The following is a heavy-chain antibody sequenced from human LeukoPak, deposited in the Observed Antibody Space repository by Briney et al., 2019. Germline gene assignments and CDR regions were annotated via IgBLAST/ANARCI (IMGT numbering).Heavy chain of an antibody. Sequence: GRSLRLSCAASGFTFSSYGMHWVRQAPGKGLEWVAVISYDGSNKYYADSVKGRFTISRDNAKNSLYLQMNSLRAEDTALYYCARDRSILTVTTIYYFDYWGQGTLVTVSS. V-gene: IGHV3-30*03. D-gene: IGHD4-11*01. CDR3: ARDRSILTVTTIYYFDY. CDR1: GFTFSSYG. CDR2: ISYDGSNK. J-gene: IGHJ4*02.